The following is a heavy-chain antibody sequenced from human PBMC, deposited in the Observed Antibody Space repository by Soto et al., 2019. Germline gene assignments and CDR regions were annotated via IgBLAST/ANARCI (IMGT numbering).Heavy chain of an antibody. CDR2: IYYSGST. CDR3: ARDPGSGSYYGWFDP. J-gene: IGHJ5*02. D-gene: IGHD3-10*01. V-gene: IGHV4-59*01. Sequence: SETLSLTCTVSGASISRYYWNWIRQPPGKGLEWIGYIYYSGSTNYNPSLKSRVTISVDTSKNQFSLKLSSVTAADTAVYYCARDPGSGSYYGWFDPWGQGTLVTVSS. CDR1: GASISRYY.